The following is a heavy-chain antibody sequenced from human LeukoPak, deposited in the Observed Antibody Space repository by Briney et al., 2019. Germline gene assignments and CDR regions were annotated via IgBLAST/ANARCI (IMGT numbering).Heavy chain of an antibody. J-gene: IGHJ5*02. CDR2: IKQDGNEK. CDR1: GFTFSSYW. CDR3: ARDVSCSSTSCYTGNWLDP. Sequence: PGGSLRLSCAASGFTFSSYWMSWVRQAPGKGLEWVANIKQDGNEKYYVDSVRGRFTISRDNAKNSLYLQMNSLRAEDTAVYYCARDVSCSSTSCYTGNWLDPWGQGTLVTVSS. D-gene: IGHD2-2*02. V-gene: IGHV3-7*01.